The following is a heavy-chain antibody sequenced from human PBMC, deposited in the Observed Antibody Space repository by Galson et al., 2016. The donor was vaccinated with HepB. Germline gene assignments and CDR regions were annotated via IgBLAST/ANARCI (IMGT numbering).Heavy chain of an antibody. CDR3: IRHWNSGWF. D-gene: IGHD6-19*01. CDR2: ISYDGRNK. J-gene: IGHJ4*02. Sequence: SLRLSCAASGFTFSGYDMHWVRQAPGKGLEWVALISYDGRNKNYVDSVKGRFTISRDNSKNTLYLQMNSLKTDDTAVYYCIRHWNSGWFWGQGTLVSVSS. V-gene: IGHV3-30*03. CDR1: GFTFSGYD.